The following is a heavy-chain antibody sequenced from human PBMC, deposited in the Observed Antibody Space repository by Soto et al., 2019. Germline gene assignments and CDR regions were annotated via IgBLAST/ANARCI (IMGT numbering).Heavy chain of an antibody. CDR3: AMTAAGPYNWFDP. V-gene: IGHV1-3*01. D-gene: IGHD6-13*01. CDR2: INAGNGNT. J-gene: IGHJ5*02. Sequence: GASVKVSCKASGYTFTSYDINWVRQATGQGLEWMGWINAGNGNTKYSQKFQGRVTITRDTSASTAYMELSSLRSEDTAVYYCAMTAAGPYNWFDPWGQGTLVTVSS. CDR1: GYTFTSYD.